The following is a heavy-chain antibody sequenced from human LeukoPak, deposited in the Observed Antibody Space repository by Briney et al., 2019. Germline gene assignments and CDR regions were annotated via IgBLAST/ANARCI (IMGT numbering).Heavy chain of an antibody. J-gene: IGHJ4*02. CDR1: GFTFSRYW. CDR2: IKQDGSAK. V-gene: IGHV3-7*01. D-gene: IGHD5-12*01. CDR3: ARGGDDGFDLGDY. Sequence: GGSLRLSCAASGFTFSRYWMSWVRQAPGKGLEWVANIKQDGSAKYYVDSVKGRFTISRDNAKNSMYLQMNSLRAEDTAVYYCARGGDDGFDLGDYWGQGTLVTVSS.